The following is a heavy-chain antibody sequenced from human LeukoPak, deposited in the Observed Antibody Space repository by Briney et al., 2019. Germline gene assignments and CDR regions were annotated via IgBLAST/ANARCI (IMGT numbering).Heavy chain of an antibody. CDR1: GFTFSSYA. D-gene: IGHD2/OR15-2a*01. V-gene: IGHV3-64D*06. J-gene: IGHJ4*02. CDR2: INSDGDST. Sequence: GGSLRLSCSASGFTFSSYAMHWVRQAAGEGLEYVSAINSDGDSTYYADSAKGRFTISRDNSKNTLYLQMSSLRPEDSAVYYCVKTPYSSTWYVGDSWGQGTLVTVSS. CDR3: VKTPYSSTWYVGDS.